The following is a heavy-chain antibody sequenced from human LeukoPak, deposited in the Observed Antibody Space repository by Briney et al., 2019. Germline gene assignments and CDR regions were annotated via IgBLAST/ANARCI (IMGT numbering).Heavy chain of an antibody. CDR1: GYTFTNYY. D-gene: IGHD4-23*01. Sequence: ASVKVSCKASGYTFTNYYIQWVRQAPGQGLNWMGWVNPNSGATNNAQKFQGRITMTRDTSISTAYMELSGLRSDDTAVYFCARDLATVLTPGIDYWGQGALVTVSS. CDR2: VNPNSGAT. J-gene: IGHJ4*02. CDR3: ARDLATVLTPGIDY. V-gene: IGHV1-2*02.